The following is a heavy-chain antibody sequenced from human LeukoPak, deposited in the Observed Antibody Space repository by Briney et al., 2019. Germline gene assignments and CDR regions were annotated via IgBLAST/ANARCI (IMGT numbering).Heavy chain of an antibody. D-gene: IGHD6-13*01. CDR3: ATLASGYSSPFDY. CDR2: IRSDGGST. V-gene: IGHV3-23*01. CDR1: GFTFSSYD. Sequence: GGSLRLSCAASGFTFSSYDMSWVRQAPGKGLEWVSFIRSDGGSTLYADSVKGRFTISRDNSKNTLYAEMTSPRAEDTAVYYCATLASGYSSPFDYWGQGTLVTVSS. J-gene: IGHJ4*02.